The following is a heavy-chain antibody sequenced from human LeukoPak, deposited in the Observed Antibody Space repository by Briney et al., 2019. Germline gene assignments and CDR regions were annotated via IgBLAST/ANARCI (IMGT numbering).Heavy chain of an antibody. CDR3: ARARMSANTWYYFDY. CDR1: GGSISGSSYY. Sequence: ETLSLTCTVSGGSISGSSYYWGWIRQAPGKGLEWVANIKPDGNEKYYVDSVRGRFTISRDNPKNSLFLQMNSLRAEDTAVYYCARARMSANTWYYFDYWGQGTLVTVSS. J-gene: IGHJ4*02. V-gene: IGHV3-7*05. D-gene: IGHD4/OR15-4a*01. CDR2: IKPDGNEK.